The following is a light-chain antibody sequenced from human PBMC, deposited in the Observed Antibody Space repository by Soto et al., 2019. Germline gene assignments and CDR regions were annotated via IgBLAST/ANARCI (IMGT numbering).Light chain of an antibody. Sequence: QSALTQPASVSGSPGQSITISCTGTSSDVGSYNLVSWYQQHPGKDPKLMIYEGSKRPSGVSNRFSGSKSGNTASLTISGLQAEDEADYYCCSYAGSRTLVFGGGTKLTVL. J-gene: IGLJ3*02. CDR2: EGS. CDR1: SSDVGSYNL. CDR3: CSYAGSRTLV. V-gene: IGLV2-23*01.